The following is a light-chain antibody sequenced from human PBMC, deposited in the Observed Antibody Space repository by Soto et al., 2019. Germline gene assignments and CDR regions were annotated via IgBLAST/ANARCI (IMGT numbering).Light chain of an antibody. CDR1: SSDVGSYNL. CDR2: EDN. V-gene: IGLV2-23*01. CDR3: CSYARTSTYV. Sequence: QSALTQAASVSGSPGQSITISCTGTSSDVGSYNLVSWYQQHPGKAPKLMIYEDNKRPSGVSNRFSVSKSGYTASLTISGLQAEDEADYYCCSYARTSTYVFGSGTKVTVL. J-gene: IGLJ1*01.